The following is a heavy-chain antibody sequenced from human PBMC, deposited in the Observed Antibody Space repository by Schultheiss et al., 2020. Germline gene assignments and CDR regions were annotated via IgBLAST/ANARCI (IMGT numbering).Heavy chain of an antibody. J-gene: IGHJ4*02. CDR1: GGSISSYY. D-gene: IGHD6-13*01. V-gene: IGHV4-59*08. Sequence: SETLSLTCTVSGGSISSYYWSWIRQPPGKGLEWIGEIYHSGSTNYNPSLKSRVTISVDTSKKQFSLKLSSVTAADTAVYYCARHRRISWDLDLWGQGTLVTVSS. CDR3: ARHRRISWDLDL. CDR2: IYHSGST.